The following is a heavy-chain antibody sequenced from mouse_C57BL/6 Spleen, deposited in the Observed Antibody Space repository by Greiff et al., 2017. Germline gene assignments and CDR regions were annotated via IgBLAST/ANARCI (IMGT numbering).Heavy chain of an antibody. Sequence: QVQLQQPGAELVKPGASVKLSCKASGYTFTSYWMQWVKQRPGQGLEWIGEIDPSDSYTNYNQKLKGKATLTVDKSSSTAYMQLSSLTSEDSAVYYCARTGGRSYRYFGVWGTGTTVTVSS. J-gene: IGHJ1*03. CDR1: GYTFTSYW. D-gene: IGHD1-1*01. CDR2: IDPSDSYT. CDR3: ARTGGRSYRYFGV. V-gene: IGHV1-50*01.